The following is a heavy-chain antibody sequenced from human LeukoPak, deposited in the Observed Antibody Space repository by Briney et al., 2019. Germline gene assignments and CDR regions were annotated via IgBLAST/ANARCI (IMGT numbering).Heavy chain of an antibody. CDR1: GFTFSSYI. CDR2: ISSSSNYI. D-gene: IGHD3-3*02. J-gene: IGHJ4*02. CDR3: ARDSGIFGRPFDY. Sequence: GGSLRLSCAASGFTFSSYIMNWVRQAPGKGLEWVSSISSSSNYIYYTDSLKGRFTISRDNAKNSMYLQMNSLRAEDTAVYYCARDSGIFGRPFDYWGQGTLVTVSS. V-gene: IGHV3-21*01.